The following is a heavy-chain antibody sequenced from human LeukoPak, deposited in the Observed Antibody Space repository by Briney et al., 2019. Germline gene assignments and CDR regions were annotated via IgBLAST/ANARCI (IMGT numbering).Heavy chain of an antibody. J-gene: IGHJ3*02. D-gene: IGHD3-3*01. CDR2: IYYSGST. Sequence: SETLSLSCTVSGGSISSYYGSGIRQPPGKGLEWIGYIYYSGSTNYNPSLKSRVTISVDTSKNQFSLKLSSVTAADTAVYYCAREDFDAFAIWGQGTMVTVSS. CDR1: GGSISSYY. V-gene: IGHV4-59*01. CDR3: AREDFDAFAI.